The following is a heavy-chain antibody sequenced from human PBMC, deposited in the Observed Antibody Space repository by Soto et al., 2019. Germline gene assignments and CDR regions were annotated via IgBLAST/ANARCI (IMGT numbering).Heavy chain of an antibody. Sequence: ASVKVSCKASGYTFTSYGISWVRQAPGQGLEWMGWISAYNGNTNYAQKLQGRVTMTTDTSTSTAYMELRSLRSDDTAVYYCASSRLPPYYYYGMHVCGQGTTVTVYS. CDR2: ISAYNGNT. V-gene: IGHV1-18*04. CDR3: ASSRLPPYYYYGMHV. CDR1: GYTFTSYG. J-gene: IGHJ6*02.